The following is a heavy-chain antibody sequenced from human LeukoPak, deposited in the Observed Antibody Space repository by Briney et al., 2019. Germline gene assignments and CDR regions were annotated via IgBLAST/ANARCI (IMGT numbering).Heavy chain of an antibody. Sequence: GGSLRLSCAASGFTFSSYAMHWVRQAPGKGLEWVAVISYDGSNKYYADSVKGRFTISRDNSKNTLYLQMNSLRAEDTAVYYCARGREKILEWLFVPMSDDAFDIWGQGTMVTVSS. CDR3: ARGREKILEWLFVPMSDDAFDI. J-gene: IGHJ3*02. CDR2: ISYDGSNK. V-gene: IGHV3-30-3*01. CDR1: GFTFSSYA. D-gene: IGHD3-3*01.